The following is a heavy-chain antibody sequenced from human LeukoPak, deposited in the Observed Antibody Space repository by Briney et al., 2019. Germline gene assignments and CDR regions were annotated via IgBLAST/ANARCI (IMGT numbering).Heavy chain of an antibody. V-gene: IGHV3-30*04. J-gene: IGHJ4*02. Sequence: GGSMRLSSAASGFTFSSYAMDWVRQAAGKVLEWVAVISYDGSNKHKADSVRGRLTISRDNSKNTLYLQMNSLRAEDTAVYYCARDLHGRYSYGYRHWGQGTLVTVSS. CDR1: GFTFSSYA. CDR2: ISYDGSNK. D-gene: IGHD5-18*01. CDR3: ARDLHGRYSYGYRH.